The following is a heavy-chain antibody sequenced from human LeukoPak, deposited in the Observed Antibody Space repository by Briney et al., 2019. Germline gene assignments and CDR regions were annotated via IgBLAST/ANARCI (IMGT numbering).Heavy chain of an antibody. J-gene: IGHJ4*02. CDR2: IYYSGST. CDR1: GGSIISSSYY. CDR3: ARVTYYYDSSGYYFNY. D-gene: IGHD3-22*01. V-gene: IGHV4-39*07. Sequence: PSETLSFTCTVSGGSIISSSYYWGWIRQPPGKGLEWIGSIYYSGSTYYNPSLKSRVTISVDTSKNQFSLKLSSVTAADTAVYYCARVTYYYDSSGYYFNYWGQGALVTVSS.